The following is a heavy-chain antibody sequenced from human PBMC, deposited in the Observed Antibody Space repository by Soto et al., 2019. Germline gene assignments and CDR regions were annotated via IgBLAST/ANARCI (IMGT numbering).Heavy chain of an antibody. CDR1: GGSISSGY. V-gene: IGHV4-59*12. CDR2: IYLGGSI. CDR3: ARESARQQLAYYFDY. Sequence: SETLSLTCSVSGGSISSGYWTWIRHPPGKGLEWIGYIYLGGSINYNPSLKSRVIISVDTSKNQFSLQLNSVTPEDTAVYYCARESARQQLAYYFDYWGQGTLVTVSS. J-gene: IGHJ4*02. D-gene: IGHD6-13*01.